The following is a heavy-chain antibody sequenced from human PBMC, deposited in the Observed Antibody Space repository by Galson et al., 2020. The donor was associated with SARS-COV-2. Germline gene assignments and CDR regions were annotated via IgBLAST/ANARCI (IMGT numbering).Heavy chain of an antibody. CDR1: GFTFSSYW. CDR3: AREDVVVVAAIYYYYGMDV. D-gene: IGHD2-15*01. V-gene: IGHV3-74*01. Sequence: GGSLRLSCVASGFTFSSYWMHWVRQAPGKGLVWVSRINSDGSSTSYADSVKGRFTISRDNAKNTLYLQMNSLRAEDTAVYYYAREDVVVVAAIYYYYGMDVWGQGTTVTVSS. CDR2: INSDGSST. J-gene: IGHJ6*02.